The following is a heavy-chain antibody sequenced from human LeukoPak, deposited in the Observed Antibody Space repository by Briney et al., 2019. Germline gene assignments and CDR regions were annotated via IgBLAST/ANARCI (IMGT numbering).Heavy chain of an antibody. J-gene: IGHJ6*04. CDR2: IIPIFGTA. V-gene: IGHV1-69*13. D-gene: IGHD3-10*01. CDR1: GGTFSSYA. CDR3: ARDSYTMVRGVIPYYGMDV. Sequence: ASMKVSCKASGGTFSSYAISWVRQAPGQGLEWMGGIIPIFGTANYAQKFQGRVTITADESTSTAYMELSSLRSEDTAVYYCARDSYTMVRGVIPYYGMDVWGKGTTVTVSS.